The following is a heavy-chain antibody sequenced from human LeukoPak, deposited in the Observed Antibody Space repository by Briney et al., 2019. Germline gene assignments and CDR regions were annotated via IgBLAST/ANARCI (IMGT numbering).Heavy chain of an antibody. V-gene: IGHV3-13*01. D-gene: IGHD2-15*01. CDR2: IGTAGDT. Sequence: GGSLRLSCAASGFTFSSYDMHWVRQATGKGQEWVSAIGTAGDTYYPGSVKGRFTISRENAKNSLYLQMNSLRAGDTAVYYCARGGNRYCSGGSCYMFDYWGQGTLVTVSS. J-gene: IGHJ4*02. CDR3: ARGGNRYCSGGSCYMFDY. CDR1: GFTFSSYD.